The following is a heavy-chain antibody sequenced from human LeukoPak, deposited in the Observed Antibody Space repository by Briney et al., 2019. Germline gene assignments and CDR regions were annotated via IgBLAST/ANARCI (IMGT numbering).Heavy chain of an antibody. J-gene: IGHJ6*03. CDR3: ARVQAPYYYYYMDV. Sequence: GGSLRLSCAASGFTFSSYEMNWVRQAPGKGLEWVSYISSSGSTIYYADSVKGRFTISRDNAKNSLYLQMNSLRAEDTAVYYCARVQAPYYYYYMDVWGKGTTVTISS. V-gene: IGHV3-48*03. CDR1: GFTFSSYE. CDR2: ISSSGSTI.